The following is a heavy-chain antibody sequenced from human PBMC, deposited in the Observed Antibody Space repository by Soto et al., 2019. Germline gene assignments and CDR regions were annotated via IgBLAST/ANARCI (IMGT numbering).Heavy chain of an antibody. V-gene: IGHV3-23*01. Sequence: EVQLLESGGGLVQPGGSLRLSCAASGCTFNNYAMTWVRQAPGKGLEWVSAISGGGDTTSYADSVKGRFTVSRDGSKNTLCLQTSSLRAEDTALYYCAKGRGGSGSLTPRVDFWGQGTLVTVSS. CDR1: GCTFNNYA. J-gene: IGHJ4*02. D-gene: IGHD3-10*01. CDR3: AKGRGGSGSLTPRVDF. CDR2: ISGGGDTT.